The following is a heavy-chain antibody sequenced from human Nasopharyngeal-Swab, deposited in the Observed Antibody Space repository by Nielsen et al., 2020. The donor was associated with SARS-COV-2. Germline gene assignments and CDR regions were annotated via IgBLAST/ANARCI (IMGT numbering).Heavy chain of an antibody. J-gene: IGHJ4*02. D-gene: IGHD3-22*01. CDR1: GFPFSNYE. CDR2: ISSSGSTI. Sequence: GESLKISCSASGFPFSNYEMNWVRQAPGKGLEWGSYISSSGSTIYYADSVKGRFTISRDNAKNSLYLQMNSSRAEDTAVYYCARGGWYYDSSCYYIFDYWAQGTLVIVSS. CDR3: ARGGWYYDSSCYYIFDY. V-gene: IGHV3-48*03.